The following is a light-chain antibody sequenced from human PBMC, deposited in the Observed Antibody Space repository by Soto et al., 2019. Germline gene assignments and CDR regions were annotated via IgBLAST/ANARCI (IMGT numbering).Light chain of an antibody. CDR3: SSYTNSFTG. V-gene: IGLV2-14*01. CDR2: EVS. CDR1: SSDVGGYKY. J-gene: IGLJ2*01. Sequence: QSVLTQPASVSGSPGQSITISCTGTSSDVGGYKYVSWYQQHPGKAPKLMIYEVSNRPSGVSNRFSGSKSGNTASLTISGLQAEDEADYYCSSYTNSFTGFGGGTKLTVL.